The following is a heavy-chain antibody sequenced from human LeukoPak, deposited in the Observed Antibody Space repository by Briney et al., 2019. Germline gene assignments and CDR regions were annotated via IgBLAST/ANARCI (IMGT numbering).Heavy chain of an antibody. CDR1: GGSISSGGYS. CDR2: IYHSGST. V-gene: IGHV4-30-2*01. J-gene: IGHJ4*02. CDR3: ARGRRWLQFQREGYFDY. Sequence: SQTLSLTCAVSGGSISSGGYSWSWIRQPPGKGLEWIGYIYHSGSTYYNPSLKSRVTISVDRSKNQFSLKLSSVTAADTAVYYCARGRRWLQFQREGYFDYWGQGTLVTVSS. D-gene: IGHD5-24*01.